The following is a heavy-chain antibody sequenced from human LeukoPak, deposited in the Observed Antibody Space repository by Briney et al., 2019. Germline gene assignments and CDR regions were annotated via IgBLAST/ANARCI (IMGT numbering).Heavy chain of an antibody. Sequence: GASVKVSCKASGYTFTGYYMHWVRQAPGQGLEWMGWINPNSGGTNYAQKFQGRVTMTRDTSISTAYMELSRLRSDDTAVYYCARARGFGELFPSYYYMDVWGKGTTVTVSS. V-gene: IGHV1-2*02. J-gene: IGHJ6*03. D-gene: IGHD3-10*01. CDR3: ARARGFGELFPSYYYMDV. CDR2: INPNSGGT. CDR1: GYTFTGYY.